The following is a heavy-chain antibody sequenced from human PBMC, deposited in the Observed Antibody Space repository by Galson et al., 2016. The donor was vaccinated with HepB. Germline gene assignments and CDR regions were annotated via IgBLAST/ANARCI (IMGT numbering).Heavy chain of an antibody. CDR2: ISGGGGGT. Sequence: SLRLSCAASGFTFSSYAMSWVRQAPEKGLEWVSIISGGGGGTYYADSVRGRFTISRDNSKNTLYLQMNSLRAEDTALYYCAKDIQSRYYYGMDVWGQGTAVTVSS. CDR1: GFTFSSYA. J-gene: IGHJ6*02. CDR3: AKDIQSRYYYGMDV. V-gene: IGHV3-23*01.